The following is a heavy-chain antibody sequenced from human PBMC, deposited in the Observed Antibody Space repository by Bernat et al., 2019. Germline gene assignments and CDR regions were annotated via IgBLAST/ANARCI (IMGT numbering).Heavy chain of an antibody. CDR1: GFTFSSYC. CDR2: IKKDGSEK. V-gene: IGHV3-7*03. CDR3: ARSRFWTTGAYWYFDL. D-gene: IGHD3/OR15-3a*01. J-gene: IGHJ2*01. Sequence: EVQLVESGGGLVQPGGSLRLSCAASGFTFSSYCMTWVRQAPGKGLEWVANIKKDGSEKYYVDSVKGRFTISRDNAKNSLYLQMNSLRAEDMAVYYCARSRFWTTGAYWYFDLWGRGTLVTVSS.